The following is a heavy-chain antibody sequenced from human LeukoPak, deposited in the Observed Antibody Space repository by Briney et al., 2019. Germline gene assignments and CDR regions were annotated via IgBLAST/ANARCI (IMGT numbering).Heavy chain of an antibody. CDR2: INHSGST. Sequence: SETLSLTCAVYGVSFSGYYWSWIRQPPGKGLEWIGEINHSGSTNYNPSLKSRVTISVDTSKNQFSLKLSSVTAADTAVYYCATKMHYYYYGMDVWGQGTTVTVSS. V-gene: IGHV4-34*01. CDR1: GVSFSGYY. CDR3: ATKMHYYYYGMDV. J-gene: IGHJ6*02.